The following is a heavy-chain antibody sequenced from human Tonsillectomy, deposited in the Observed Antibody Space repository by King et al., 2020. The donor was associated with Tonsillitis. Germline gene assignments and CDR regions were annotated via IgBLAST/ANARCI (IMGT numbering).Heavy chain of an antibody. V-gene: IGHV3-73*02. CDR2: IRSKANSYAT. CDR3: TSSPGGTFDI. Sequence: VQLVESGGGLVQPGGSLKLSCAASGFTFSGSAMHWVRQASGKGLEWGVRIRSKANSYATAYAASVKGRFTISRDDSKNTAYLQMNSLKTEDTAVYYCTSSPGGTFDIWGQGTMVTVSS. D-gene: IGHD3-16*01. CDR1: GFTFSGSA. J-gene: IGHJ3*02.